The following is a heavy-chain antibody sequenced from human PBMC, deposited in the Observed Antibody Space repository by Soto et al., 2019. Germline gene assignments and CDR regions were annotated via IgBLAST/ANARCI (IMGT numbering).Heavy chain of an antibody. J-gene: IGHJ6*03. D-gene: IGHD1-26*01. Sequence: EVQLVESGGGLVKPGESLRLSCAGSGFTFSSYSLNWVGQAPGKGLEWVSSVSNGGSYTYYADSVKGRFTISRDNAENSAFLQMNSLRAEDTAVYYCARDWDHMDVWGNGTTVTVS. CDR1: GFTFSSYS. CDR3: ARDWDHMDV. CDR2: VSNGGSYT. V-gene: IGHV3-21*01.